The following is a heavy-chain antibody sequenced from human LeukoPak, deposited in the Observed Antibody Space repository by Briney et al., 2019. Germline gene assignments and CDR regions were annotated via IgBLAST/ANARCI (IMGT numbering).Heavy chain of an antibody. CDR1: GFTFSSYG. CDR2: ISGSGGST. V-gene: IGHV3-23*01. CDR3: AKVEASGLLGPFDP. Sequence: PGGSLRLSCAASGFTFSSYGMSWVRQAAGKGLEWVSAISGSGGSTYYADSVKGRFTISRDNSKNTLYLQMNSLRAEDTAVYYCAKVEASGLLGPFDPWGQGTLVTVSS. J-gene: IGHJ5*02. D-gene: IGHD3-10*01.